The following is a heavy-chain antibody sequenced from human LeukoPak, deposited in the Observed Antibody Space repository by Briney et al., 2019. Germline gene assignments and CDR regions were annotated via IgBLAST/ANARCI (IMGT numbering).Heavy chain of an antibody. V-gene: IGHV3-21*01. CDR3: ARYCSSTSCWGSIDY. CDR2: IISPINSI. CDR1: GFTFSSYS. Sequence: GGSLRLSCAASGFTFSSYSMNWVRQAPGKGLEWVSSIISPINSIYYADSVKGRFTISRDNAKNSLYLQMNSLRAEDTAVYYCARYCSSTSCWGSIDYWGQGTLVTVSS. J-gene: IGHJ4*02. D-gene: IGHD2-2*01.